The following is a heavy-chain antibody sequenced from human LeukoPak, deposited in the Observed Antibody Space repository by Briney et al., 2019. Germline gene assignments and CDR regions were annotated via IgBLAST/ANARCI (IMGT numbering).Heavy chain of an antibody. Sequence: GGSLRLSCAASGFTFINYWMHWVRQAPGKGLVWVSRINTDGTTTNYADSVNGRFTISRDNAKNTLDLQMNSLRAEDTAVYYCARGGDDIGDYWGQGTLVTVSS. D-gene: IGHD5-12*01. CDR3: ARGGDDIGDY. V-gene: IGHV3-74*01. CDR1: GFTFINYW. J-gene: IGHJ4*02. CDR2: INTDGTTT.